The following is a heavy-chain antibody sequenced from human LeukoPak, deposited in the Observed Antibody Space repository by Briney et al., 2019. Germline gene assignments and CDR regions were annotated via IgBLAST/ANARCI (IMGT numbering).Heavy chain of an antibody. CDR3: ARDENDFWSGYPDY. Sequence: GGSLRLSCTASGFTFNYYAMHWVRQAPGKGLESVAVISYDGAKEYYAGSVKGRLTISRDNSKNALYLQMNSLRGDDSAVYYCARDENDFWSGYPDYWGQGTLVTVSP. CDR1: GFTFNYYA. V-gene: IGHV3-30-3*01. CDR2: ISYDGAKE. D-gene: IGHD3-3*01. J-gene: IGHJ4*02.